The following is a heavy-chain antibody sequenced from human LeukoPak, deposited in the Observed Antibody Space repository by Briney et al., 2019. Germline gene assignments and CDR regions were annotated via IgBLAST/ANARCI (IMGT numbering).Heavy chain of an antibody. J-gene: IGHJ4*02. CDR3: AREGDYGGNAHFDY. D-gene: IGHD4-23*01. CDR2: IKQDGSEK. Sequence: EGSLRLSCAASGFTFSSYWMSWVRQAPGKGLEWVANIKQDGSEKYYVDSVKGRFTISRDNAKNSLYLQMNSLRAEDTAVYYCAREGDYGGNAHFDYWGQGTLVTVSS. CDR1: GFTFSSYW. V-gene: IGHV3-7*01.